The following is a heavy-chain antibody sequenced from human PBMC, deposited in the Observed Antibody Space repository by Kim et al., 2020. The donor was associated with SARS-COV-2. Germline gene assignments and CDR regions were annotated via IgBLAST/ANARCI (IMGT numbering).Heavy chain of an antibody. CDR2: INHSGST. CDR1: GGSFSGYY. Sequence: SETLSLTCAVYGGSFSGYYWSWIRQPPGKGLEWIGEINHSGSTTYNPSLKSRVTISVDTSKNQFSLKLSSVTDADTAVYYCARGGFGDSSSTSCYNRGRVYERYYYYYMDVWGKGTPVTVSS. CDR3: ARGGFGDSSSTSCYNRGRVYERYYYYYMDV. J-gene: IGHJ6*03. D-gene: IGHD2-2*02. V-gene: IGHV4-34*01.